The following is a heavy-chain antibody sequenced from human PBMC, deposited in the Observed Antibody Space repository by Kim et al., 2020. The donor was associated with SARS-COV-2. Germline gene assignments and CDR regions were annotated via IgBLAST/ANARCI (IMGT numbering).Heavy chain of an antibody. J-gene: IGHJ5*02. Sequence: SGPTLVNPTQTLTLTCTFSGFSLSTSGVGVGWIRQPPGKALEWLALIYWDDDKRYSPSLKSRLTITKDTSKNQVVLTMTNMDPVDTATYYCALNALSSGSWQPMHWFDPWGQGTLVTVSS. V-gene: IGHV2-5*02. CDR1: GFSLSTSGVG. CDR2: IYWDDDK. CDR3: ALNALSSGSWQPMHWFDP. D-gene: IGHD6-13*01.